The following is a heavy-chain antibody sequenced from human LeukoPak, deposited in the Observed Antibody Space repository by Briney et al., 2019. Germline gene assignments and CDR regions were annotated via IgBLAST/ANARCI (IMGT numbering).Heavy chain of an antibody. Sequence: SETLSLTCTVSGGSISSYYWSWIRQPPGKGLEWIGYIYYSGSTNYNPSLKSRVTISLDTSKNQFSLKLSSVTAADTAVYYCARGRGYSGYFGYYYMDVWGKGTTVTIPS. D-gene: IGHD5-12*01. J-gene: IGHJ6*03. CDR1: GGSISSYY. CDR2: IYYSGST. CDR3: ARGRGYSGYFGYYYMDV. V-gene: IGHV4-59*01.